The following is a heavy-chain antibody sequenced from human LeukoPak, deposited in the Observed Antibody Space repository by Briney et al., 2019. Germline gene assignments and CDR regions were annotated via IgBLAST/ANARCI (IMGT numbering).Heavy chain of an antibody. CDR1: GGSFSGYY. CDR2: INHSGST. V-gene: IGHV4-34*01. J-gene: IGHJ4*02. Sequence: SETLSLTCAVYGGSFSGYYWSWIRQPPGKGLEWIGEINHSGSTNYNPSLKSRVTISVDTSKNQFSLKLSSVTAADTAVYYCASNIPRITGAQFSDYWGQGTLVTVSS. CDR3: ASNIPRITGAQFSDY. D-gene: IGHD2-15*01.